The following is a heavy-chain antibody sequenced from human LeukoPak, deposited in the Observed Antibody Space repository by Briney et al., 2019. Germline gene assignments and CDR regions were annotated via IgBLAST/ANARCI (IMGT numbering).Heavy chain of an antibody. V-gene: IGHV3-7*01. CDR2: IETDGSET. D-gene: IGHD3-10*01. CDR3: VSAIRGSPIDY. J-gene: IGHJ4*02. Sequence: GGSLRLSCAASGFSFSNYWMGWVRQAPGKGLACVANIETDGSETYYVDSVKGRFTISRDNAKNSLFLQMNSLRAEDTAIYYCVSAIRGSPIDYWGQGTLVSVPS. CDR1: GFSFSNYW.